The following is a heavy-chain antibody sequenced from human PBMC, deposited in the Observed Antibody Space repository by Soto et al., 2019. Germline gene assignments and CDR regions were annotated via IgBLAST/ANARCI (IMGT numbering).Heavy chain of an antibody. V-gene: IGHV3-15*05. J-gene: IGHJ4*02. CDR3: VRQGFES. CDR2: IKREADGGTT. Sequence: GGSLRLSCTASGFTFRNAWMSWVRQAPGKGLEWVGRIKREADGGTTNYAAPVKGRVTISRDNAKNTLYLQMNSLRDEDTALYYRVRQGFESWGQGTPVTVSS. CDR1: GFTFRNAW.